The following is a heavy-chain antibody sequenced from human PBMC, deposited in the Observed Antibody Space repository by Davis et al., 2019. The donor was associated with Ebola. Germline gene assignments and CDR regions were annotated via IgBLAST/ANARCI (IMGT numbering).Heavy chain of an antibody. D-gene: IGHD6-19*01. CDR2: ISDRGGST. V-gene: IGHV3-23*01. CDR3: AREAAVALFDY. Sequence: GGSLRLSCAASGFTFSNFAMTWVRQAPGKGLEWVSSISDRGGSTYYADSVKGRFTIARDNAKNSLYLQMNSLRAEDTAVYYCAREAAVALFDYWGQGTLVTVSS. CDR1: GFTFSNFA. J-gene: IGHJ4*02.